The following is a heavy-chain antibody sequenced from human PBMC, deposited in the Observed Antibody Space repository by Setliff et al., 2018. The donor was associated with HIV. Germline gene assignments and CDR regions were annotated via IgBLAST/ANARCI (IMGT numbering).Heavy chain of an antibody. J-gene: IGHJ4*02. CDR2: INVGNGDT. V-gene: IGHV1-3*01. Sequence: GASVKVSCKASGYTFTTYSLHWVRQAPGHSLEWMGWINVGNGDTKYSPELQGRISITRDTSANTAYMELSSLRSDDTAVYFCARGALLAAFDFDHWGQGTQVTVS. CDR3: ARGALLAAFDFDH. D-gene: IGHD3-10*01. CDR1: GYTFTTYS.